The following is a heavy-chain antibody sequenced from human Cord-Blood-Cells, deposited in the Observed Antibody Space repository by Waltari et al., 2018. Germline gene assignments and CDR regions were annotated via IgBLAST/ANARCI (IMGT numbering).Heavy chain of an antibody. CDR1: GFTFSSYG. D-gene: IGHD7-27*01. CDR2: ISYDGSNK. CDR3: AKGLTGDDAFDI. V-gene: IGHV3-30*18. J-gene: IGHJ3*02. Sequence: QVQLVESGGGVVQPGRSLRLSCAASGFTFSSYGMHWVRQAPGKGLEWVEDISYDGSNKKNADSVKGRFTISRENSKNTLYLQMNSLRAEDTAVYYCAKGLTGDDAFDIWGQGTMVTVSS.